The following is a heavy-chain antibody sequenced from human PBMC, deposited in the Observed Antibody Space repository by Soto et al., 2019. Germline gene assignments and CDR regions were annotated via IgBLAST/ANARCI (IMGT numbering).Heavy chain of an antibody. CDR1: GFTFSSYS. CDR3: AREIYYSSGYYDPFDY. V-gene: IGHV3-48*01. D-gene: IGHD3-22*01. J-gene: IGHJ4*02. Sequence: PGGSLRLSCAASGFTFSSYSMNWVRQAPGKGLEWVSYISSSSSTIYYADSVKGRFTISRDNAKNSLYLQMNSLRAEDTAVYYCAREIYYSSGYYDPFDYWGQGTLVTVSS. CDR2: ISSSSSTI.